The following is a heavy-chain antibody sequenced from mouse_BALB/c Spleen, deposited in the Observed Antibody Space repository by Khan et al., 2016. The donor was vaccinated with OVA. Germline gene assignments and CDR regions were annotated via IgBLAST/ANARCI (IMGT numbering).Heavy chain of an antibody. J-gene: IGHJ3*01. Sequence: VELVESGPELVKPGASVKISCKASGYTFTSYYINWVKQRPGQGLEWIGWISPGNVNTKYNEKIKGKAILTADKSSSTSYLQLCSLTSADTAVYSCAREGYNGNDRAWLAYWGQGTLVTVSA. CDR1: GYTFTSYY. CDR3: AREGYNGNDRAWLAY. D-gene: IGHD2-2*01. V-gene: IGHV1S56*01. CDR2: ISPGNVNT.